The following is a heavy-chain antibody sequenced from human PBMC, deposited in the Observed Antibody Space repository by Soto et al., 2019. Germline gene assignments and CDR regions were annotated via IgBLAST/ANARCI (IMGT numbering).Heavy chain of an antibody. J-gene: IGHJ4*02. Sequence: QVQLVQSGGGVVQPGRSLRLSCATSGFSFSAFGLHWVRQTPGKGLEWVAVFSSDGTSKDYTDSVKGRFTISRDGSNNTLYLQMDRLRPEDTGVYYCAKDLRSRSSTSALDSWGQGSLVTVSS. CDR3: AKDLRSRSSTSALDS. D-gene: IGHD6-6*01. V-gene: IGHV3-30*18. CDR2: FSSDGTSK. CDR1: GFSFSAFG.